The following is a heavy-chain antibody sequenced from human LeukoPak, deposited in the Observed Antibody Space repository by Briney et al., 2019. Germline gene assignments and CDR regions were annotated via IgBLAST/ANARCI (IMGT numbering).Heavy chain of an antibody. CDR3: ARGGGCSSTSCYLPFDY. CDR2: ISSSSSYI. Sequence: GGSLRLSCAASGFTFSSYWMHWVRQAPGKGLVWVSSISSSSSYIYYADSVKGRFTISRDNAKNSLYLQMNSLRAEDTAVYYCARGGGCSSTSCYLPFDYWGQGTLVTVSS. V-gene: IGHV3-21*01. CDR1: GFTFSSYW. J-gene: IGHJ4*02. D-gene: IGHD2-2*01.